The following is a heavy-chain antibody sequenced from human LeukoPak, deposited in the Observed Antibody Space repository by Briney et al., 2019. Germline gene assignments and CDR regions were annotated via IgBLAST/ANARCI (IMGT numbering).Heavy chain of an antibody. CDR3: ARTIRGVTFDY. CDR1: GGSISSYF. Sequence: PSETLSLTCTVSGGSISSYFWSWIRQPPGKGLEWIGYIYYTGSTSYNPSLKSRVTISVDTSKNQLPLKVGSVTAADTAVYYCARTIRGVTFDYWGQGTLVTVSS. D-gene: IGHD3-10*01. J-gene: IGHJ4*02. V-gene: IGHV4-59*08. CDR2: IYYTGST.